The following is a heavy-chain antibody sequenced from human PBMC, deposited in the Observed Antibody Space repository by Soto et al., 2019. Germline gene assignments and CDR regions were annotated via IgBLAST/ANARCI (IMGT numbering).Heavy chain of an antibody. V-gene: IGHV3-49*03. CDR2: IRSKAYGGIT. CDR1: KFIYVGYA. J-gene: IGHJ4*02. D-gene: IGHD5-18*01. CDR3: TRGHVDTDMVTPPGY. Sequence: SSASCKFIYVGYALSGLRKAPGKGREWVGFIRSKAYGGITEYAASVKGRFTVSRDDCKGIAYVEMNSLKTEDTAVYYCTRGHVDTDMVTPPGYWGRGTLVTVSS.